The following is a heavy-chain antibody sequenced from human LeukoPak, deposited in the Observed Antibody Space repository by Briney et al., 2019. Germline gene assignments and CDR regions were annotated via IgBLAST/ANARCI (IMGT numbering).Heavy chain of an antibody. D-gene: IGHD6-13*01. J-gene: IGHJ5*02. Sequence: PSETLSLTCAVSGYSLSSGYYWGWIRPPPRKGLEWIGSIYHNGKTYYNPSLKSRVTISVDTSKNEFSLKLSSVTAADTAVYYCARAYHSSWYLNWFDPWGQGTLVTVSS. CDR2: IYHNGKT. V-gene: IGHV4-38-2*01. CDR3: ARAYHSSWYLNWFDP. CDR1: GYSLSSGYY.